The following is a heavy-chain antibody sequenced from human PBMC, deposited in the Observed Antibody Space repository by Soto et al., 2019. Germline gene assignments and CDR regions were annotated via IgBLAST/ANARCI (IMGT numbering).Heavy chain of an antibody. D-gene: IGHD6-19*01. CDR2: ISGVNSDV. Sequence: EVQLMESGGGLVQPGGSLRLSCAASGFTLSGYNMNWVRQAPGKGLEWVSFISGVNSDVFYADSVKGRFTISRDNAKNALYLQMNSLRDEDTAVYYCTRDRPPHNTGWPIFEYWGQGTLVTVSS. V-gene: IGHV3-48*02. CDR3: TRDRPPHNTGWPIFEY. CDR1: GFTLSGYN. J-gene: IGHJ4*02.